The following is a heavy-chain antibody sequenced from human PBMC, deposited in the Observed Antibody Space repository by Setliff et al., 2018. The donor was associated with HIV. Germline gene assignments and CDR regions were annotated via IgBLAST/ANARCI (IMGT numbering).Heavy chain of an antibody. Sequence: WETLSLTCAVSGYSISSGYYWGWIRQPPGKGLELIGTIYHSGRTYSNPSLKSRATISVDKSKNQFSLRLSSVTAAYTAVYYSARDRWFGENDAFDIWGQGTMVTV. D-gene: IGHD3-10*01. CDR2: IYHSGRT. CDR1: GYSISSGYY. J-gene: IGHJ3*02. CDR3: ARDRWFGENDAFDI. V-gene: IGHV4-38-2*02.